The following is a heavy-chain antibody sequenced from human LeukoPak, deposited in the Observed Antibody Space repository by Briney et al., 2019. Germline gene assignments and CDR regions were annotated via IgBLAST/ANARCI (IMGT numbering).Heavy chain of an antibody. V-gene: IGHV1-2*02. CDR3: ARMGKRSSWYETGY. D-gene: IGHD6-13*01. CDR2: INPNSGGT. J-gene: IGHJ4*02. CDR1: GYTFTGYY. Sequence: ASVKVSCKASGYTFTGYYMHWVRQAPGQGLEWMGWINPNSGGTNYAQKFQGRVTMTRDTSISTAYMELGRLRSDDTAVYYCARMGKRSSWYETGYWGQGTLVTVSS.